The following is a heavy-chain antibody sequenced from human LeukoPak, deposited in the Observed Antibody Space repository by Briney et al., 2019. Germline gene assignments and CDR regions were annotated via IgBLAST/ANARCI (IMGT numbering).Heavy chain of an antibody. CDR3: ARGLAVAEDY. J-gene: IGHJ4*02. V-gene: IGHV1-2*02. CDR1: GYTFSDYY. D-gene: IGHD6-19*01. CDR2: MNPKSGGT. Sequence: ASVKVSCKASGYTFSDYYTHWVRQAPGQGLEWMGWMNPKSGGTKYAQKFQGRVTMTTDTSTSTAYMELRSLRSDDTAVYYCARGLAVAEDYWGQGTLVTVSS.